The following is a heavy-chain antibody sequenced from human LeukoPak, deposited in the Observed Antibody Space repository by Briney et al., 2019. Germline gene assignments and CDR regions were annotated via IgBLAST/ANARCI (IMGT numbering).Heavy chain of an antibody. CDR2: INPNSGGT. CDR1: GYTFTGYY. CDR3: ARADFLGASTPAY. Sequence: ASVKVSCKASGYTFTGYYIHWVRQAPGQGLEWMGWINPNSGGTNYAQNFLGRVTMTRDTSISTAYMELSRLRSDDTAVYYCARADFLGASTPAYWGQGTQVTVSS. D-gene: IGHD1-26*01. V-gene: IGHV1-2*02. J-gene: IGHJ4*02.